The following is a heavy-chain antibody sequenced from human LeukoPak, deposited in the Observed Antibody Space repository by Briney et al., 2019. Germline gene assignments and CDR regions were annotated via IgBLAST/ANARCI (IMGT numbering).Heavy chain of an antibody. Sequence: PGGSLRLSCAASGFTFSSYAMSWVRQAPGKGLEWVSAISGSGGSTYYADSVKGRFTISRDNSKNTLYLQMNSLRAEDTAVYYCAKVGRFLEWLPPSADYYFDYWGQGTLVTVSS. CDR3: AKVGRFLEWLPPSADYYFDY. V-gene: IGHV3-23*01. J-gene: IGHJ4*02. D-gene: IGHD3-3*01. CDR1: GFTFSSYA. CDR2: ISGSGGST.